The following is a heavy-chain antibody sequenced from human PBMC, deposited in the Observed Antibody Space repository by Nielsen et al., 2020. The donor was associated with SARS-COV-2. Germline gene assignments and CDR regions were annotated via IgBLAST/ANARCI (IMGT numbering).Heavy chain of an antibody. V-gene: IGHV3-11*05. CDR3: AREGRDLPLDY. CDR2: IRSGSTYT. Sequence: GESLKISCAASGFTFSDYYMSWIRQDPGKGLEWISYIRSGSTYTNYADSVKGRFTISRDDAKNSLYLQMNSLRAEDTAVYYCAREGRDLPLDYWGQGVLVTVSS. D-gene: IGHD5-24*01. CDR1: GFTFSDYY. J-gene: IGHJ4*02.